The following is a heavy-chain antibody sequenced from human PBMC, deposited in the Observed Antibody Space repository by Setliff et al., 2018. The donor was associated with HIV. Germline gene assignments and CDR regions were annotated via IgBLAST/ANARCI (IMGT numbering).Heavy chain of an antibody. CDR1: GDSITSPSSY. CDR3: ARAYFGSGIYY. CDR2: VHFGGNT. J-gene: IGHJ4*02. V-gene: IGHV4-39*01. Sequence: SETLSLTCTVSGDSITSPSSYWGWIRQPPGKGLEWIGNVHFGGNTYYTPSLESRVTISVDTSKNQFSLKLYSVTAADTAVYYCARAYFGSGIYYWGQGTLVTVSS. D-gene: IGHD3-10*01.